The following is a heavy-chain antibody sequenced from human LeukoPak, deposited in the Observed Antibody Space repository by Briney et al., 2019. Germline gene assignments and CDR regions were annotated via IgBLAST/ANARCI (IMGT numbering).Heavy chain of an antibody. CDR3: ARLERWLQWGTDY. V-gene: IGHV4-39*01. J-gene: IGHJ4*02. CDR1: GGSISSSSYY. D-gene: IGHD5-24*01. CDR2: IYYSGST. Sequence: SETLSLTCTVSGGSISSSSYYWGWIRQPPGKGLEWIGSIYYSGSTYYNPSLKSRVTISVDTSKNQFSLKLSSVTAADTAVYYCARLERWLQWGTDYWGQGTLVTVSS.